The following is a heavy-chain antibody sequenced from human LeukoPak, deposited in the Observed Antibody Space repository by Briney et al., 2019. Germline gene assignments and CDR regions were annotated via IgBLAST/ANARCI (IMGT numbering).Heavy chain of an antibody. Sequence: GGSLRLSCAASGFTFATYTMSWVRQAPGKGLEWVSAIRSSGDSTYYADSAKGRFTISRDNSKNTLYLQMNSLRVEDTAVYYCAKGGAVTGTMYIQYWGQGTLVTVSS. J-gene: IGHJ1*01. V-gene: IGHV3-23*01. CDR2: IRSSGDST. CDR1: GFTFATYT. CDR3: AKGGAVTGTMYIQY. D-gene: IGHD6-19*01.